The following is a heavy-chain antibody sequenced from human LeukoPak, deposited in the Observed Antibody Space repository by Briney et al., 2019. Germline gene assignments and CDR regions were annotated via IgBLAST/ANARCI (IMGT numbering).Heavy chain of an antibody. CDR1: GFTFTNAW. CDR2: IKSNTDGGTT. J-gene: IGHJ4*02. Sequence: GGSLRLSCAAFGFTFTNAWTTWVRQAPGKGLEWVGRIKSNTDGGTTDYAAPVKGRLTISRDDSKNTLNLQMNSLKTEDTAVYYCTTFYYYGSGSYLGYWGQGTLVTVSS. V-gene: IGHV3-15*01. D-gene: IGHD3-10*01. CDR3: TTFYYYGSGSYLGY.